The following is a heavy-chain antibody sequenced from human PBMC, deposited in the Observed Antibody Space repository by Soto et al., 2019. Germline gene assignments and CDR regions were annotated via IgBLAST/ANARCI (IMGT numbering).Heavy chain of an antibody. CDR3: ASFDYYGSGSAVHY. CDR1: GGSISSYY. Sequence: PSETLSLTCTVSGGSISSYYWSWIRQPPGKGLEWIGYIYYSGSTNYNPSLKSRVTISVDTSKNQFSLKLSSVTAADTAVYYCASFDYYGSGSAVHYWGQGTLVTVSS. D-gene: IGHD3-10*01. V-gene: IGHV4-59*01. CDR2: IYYSGST. J-gene: IGHJ4*02.